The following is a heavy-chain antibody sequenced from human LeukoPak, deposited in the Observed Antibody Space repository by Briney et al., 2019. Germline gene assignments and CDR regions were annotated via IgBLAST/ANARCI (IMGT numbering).Heavy chain of an antibody. D-gene: IGHD3-9*01. Sequence: GGYLRLSCAASGFTFSSYAMSWVRQAPGKGLEWVSAISGSGGSTYYADSVKGRFTISRDNSKNTLYLQMNSLRAEDTAVYYCAKDTDYDILTGYSAFEYWGQGTLVTVSS. V-gene: IGHV3-23*01. CDR1: GFTFSSYA. CDR2: ISGSGGST. CDR3: AKDTDYDILTGYSAFEY. J-gene: IGHJ4*02.